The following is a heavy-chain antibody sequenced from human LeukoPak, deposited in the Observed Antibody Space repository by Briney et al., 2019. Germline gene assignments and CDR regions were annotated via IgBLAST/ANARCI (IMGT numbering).Heavy chain of an antibody. Sequence: SVKVSCKASGGTFSSYAISWVRQAPGQRLEWMGRIIPTFGIANYAQKFQGRVTITAEIATSTAYMELSSLRSEDTAVYYCARAVTLGNLYYFDYWGQGTLVTVSS. D-gene: IGHD3-16*01. CDR2: IIPTFGIA. CDR1: GGTFSSYA. V-gene: IGHV1-69*04. CDR3: ARAVTLGNLYYFDY. J-gene: IGHJ4*02.